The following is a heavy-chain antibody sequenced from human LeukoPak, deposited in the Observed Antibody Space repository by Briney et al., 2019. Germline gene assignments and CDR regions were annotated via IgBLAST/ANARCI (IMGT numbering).Heavy chain of an antibody. J-gene: IGHJ4*02. Sequence: GGSLTLSCAASGFTFSSYSMNWVRQSPGKGREWVSSMSTSGDYIYYADSVKGQFTMSSDNAKNSMYLQMDRLRAEDTAVYYCASNLVLSRSVGASEKVDYWGQGTLVTVSS. CDR3: ASNLVLSRSVGASEKVDY. D-gene: IGHD1-26*01. CDR2: MSTSGDYI. CDR1: GFTFSSYS. V-gene: IGHV3-21*03.